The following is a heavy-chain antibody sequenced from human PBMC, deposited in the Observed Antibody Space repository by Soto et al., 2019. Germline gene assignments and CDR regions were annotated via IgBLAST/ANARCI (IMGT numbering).Heavy chain of an antibody. CDR2: ISAYNGNT. CDR3: ARDAWLQHLRDYFDD. J-gene: IGHJ4*02. D-gene: IGHD5-12*01. V-gene: IGHV1-18*01. CDR1: GYTFTSYG. Sequence: QVQLVQSGAEVKKPGASVKVSCKASGYTFTSYGISWVRQAPGQGLEWMGWISAYNGNTNYAQKLQGRVTMTTDTSTSPAYMELRSLRSDDTAVYYCARDAWLQHLRDYFDDWGQGSLVTVSS.